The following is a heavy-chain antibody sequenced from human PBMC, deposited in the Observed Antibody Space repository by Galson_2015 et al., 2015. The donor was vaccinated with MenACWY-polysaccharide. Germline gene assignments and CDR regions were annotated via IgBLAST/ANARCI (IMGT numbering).Heavy chain of an antibody. V-gene: IGHV3-23*01. J-gene: IGHJ5*02. D-gene: IGHD3-3*01. CDR2: IGGSGSNT. Sequence: LEWVSTIGGSGSNTYYADSVKGRFTISRDNSKNTLYLQMNSLRAEDTAVYYCAKDSTDFWSVAGRFDHWGQGTLVTVSS. CDR3: AKDSTDFWSVAGRFDH.